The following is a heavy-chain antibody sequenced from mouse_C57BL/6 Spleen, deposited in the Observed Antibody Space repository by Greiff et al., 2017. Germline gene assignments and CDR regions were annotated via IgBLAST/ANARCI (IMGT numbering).Heavy chain of an antibody. CDR2: ISSGGSYT. V-gene: IGHV5-6*01. CDR3: AREDLVDY. CDR1: GFTFSSYG. J-gene: IGHJ2*01. Sequence: DVHLVESGGDLVKPGGSLKLSCAASGFTFSSYGMSWVRQTPDKRLEWVATISSGGSYTYYPDSVKGRFTISRDNAKNTLYLQMSSLKSEDTAMYYCAREDLVDYWGQGTTLTVSS.